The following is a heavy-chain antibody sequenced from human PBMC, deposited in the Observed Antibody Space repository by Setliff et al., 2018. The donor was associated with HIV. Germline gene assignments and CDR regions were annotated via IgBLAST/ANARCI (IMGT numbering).Heavy chain of an antibody. CDR3: ARIPARAAAAYCSSTNCQGGFDQ. Sequence: ASVKVSCKASGYTFTTNGISWVRRAPGQGLEWMGWINTYNSQTNYAHKLQGRVTMTADTSANTAYMDLKSLRSDDTAVYYCARIPARAAAAYCSSTNCQGGFDQWGQGTPVTVS. V-gene: IGHV1-18*01. J-gene: IGHJ4*02. CDR2: INTYNSQT. D-gene: IGHD2-2*01. CDR1: GYTFTTNG.